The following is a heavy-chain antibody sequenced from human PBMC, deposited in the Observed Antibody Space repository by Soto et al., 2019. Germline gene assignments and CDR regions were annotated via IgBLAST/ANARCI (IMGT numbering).Heavy chain of an antibody. CDR2: ISYDGSNK. J-gene: IGHJ6*02. CDR3: AKDRSYETDYYYYYGMDV. Sequence: VAVISYDGSNKYYADSVKGRFIISRDNSKNTLYLQMNSLRAEDTAVYYCAKDRSYETDYYYYYGMDVWGQGTTVTVSS. D-gene: IGHD5-18*01. V-gene: IGHV3-30*18.